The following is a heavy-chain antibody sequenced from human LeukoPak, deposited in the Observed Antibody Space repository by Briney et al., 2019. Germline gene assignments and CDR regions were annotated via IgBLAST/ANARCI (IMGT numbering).Heavy chain of an antibody. D-gene: IGHD3-16*01. CDR3: ATYYVGAGGRGY. CDR1: GASVSSNSYH. J-gene: IGHJ4*02. V-gene: IGHV4-61*03. Sequence: SGPTLVKPPETLSLTCTVSGASVSSNSYHWSWIRQAPGKGLEWIGHSGNSDYKPSLKSRITISTDTSNNHFSLNLVSVTAADTAVYYCATYYVGAGGRGYWGPGTLVTVSS. CDR2: HSGNS.